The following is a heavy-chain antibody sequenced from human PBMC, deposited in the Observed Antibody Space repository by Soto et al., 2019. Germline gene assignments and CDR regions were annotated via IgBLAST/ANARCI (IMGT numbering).Heavy chain of an antibody. J-gene: IGHJ5*01. CDR1: GFTFSTYA. D-gene: IGHD3-16*01. V-gene: IGHV3-23*01. CDR3: VKGGWLDF. Sequence: PGGSLRLSCAASGFTFSTYAMAWVRQAPGKGLEWVSGVSASSRTYYADAVKGRFTISRDNSKYTLYLQMNSLTAEDTAVYACVKGGWLDFWGQGTLVTVSS. CDR2: VSASSRT.